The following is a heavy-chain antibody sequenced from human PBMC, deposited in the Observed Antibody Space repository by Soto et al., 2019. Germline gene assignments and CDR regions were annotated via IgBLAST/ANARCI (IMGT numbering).Heavy chain of an antibody. V-gene: IGHV3-30*18. CDR1: GFTFSSYG. J-gene: IGHJ4*02. D-gene: IGHD6-13*01. Sequence: GGSLRLSCGASGFTFSSYGMHWVRQAPGKGLEWVAVISYDGSNKYYADSVKGRFTISRDNSKNTLYLQMNSLRAEDTAVYYCAKDRYSGPPYEYYFDYWGQGTLVTVSS. CDR3: AKDRYSGPPYEYYFDY. CDR2: ISYDGSNK.